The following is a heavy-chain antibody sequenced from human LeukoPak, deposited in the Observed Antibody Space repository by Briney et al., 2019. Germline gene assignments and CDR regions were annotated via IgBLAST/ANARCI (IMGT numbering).Heavy chain of an antibody. V-gene: IGHV3-23*01. D-gene: IGHD6-19*01. CDR2: IGGSGGST. Sequence: GGSLRLSCAASGFTFSSYAMSWVRQAPGKGLEWVSAIGGSGGSTYYADSVKGRFTVSRDNSKNTLYLQMNSLRAEDTAVYYCAHIALWLLPHDYWGQGTLVTVSS. CDR1: GFTFSSYA. J-gene: IGHJ4*02. CDR3: AHIALWLLPHDY.